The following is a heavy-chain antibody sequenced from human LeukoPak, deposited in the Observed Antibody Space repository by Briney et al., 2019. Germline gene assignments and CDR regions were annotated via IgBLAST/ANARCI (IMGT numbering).Heavy chain of an antibody. D-gene: IGHD5-24*01. J-gene: IGHJ4*02. CDR3: ARRGVEMATITYFDY. Sequence: SETLSLTCAVSGYSISSGYYWGWIRQPPGKGLEWIGSIYHSGSTYYNPSLKSRVTISVDTSKNQFSLKLSSVTAADTAVYYCARRGVEMATITYFDYWGQGTLVTVSS. CDR1: GYSISSGYY. CDR2: IYHSGST. V-gene: IGHV4-38-2*01.